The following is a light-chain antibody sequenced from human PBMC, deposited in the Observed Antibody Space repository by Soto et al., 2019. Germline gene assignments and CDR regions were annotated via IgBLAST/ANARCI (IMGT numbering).Light chain of an antibody. CDR1: SSDVGAYNF. CDR3: SSYTISRTYV. Sequence: QSALTQPASVSGSPGQSITISCTGTSSDVGAYNFVSWHQQHPVKAPKLIIYNVYDRPSGISYRFSGSKSGNTASLTISGLQGEDEADYYCSSYTISRTYVFGTGTQLTVL. CDR2: NVY. V-gene: IGLV2-14*03. J-gene: IGLJ1*01.